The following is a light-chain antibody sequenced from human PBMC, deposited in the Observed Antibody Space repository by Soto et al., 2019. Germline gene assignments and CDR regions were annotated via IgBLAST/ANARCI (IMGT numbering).Light chain of an antibody. J-gene: IGKJ5*01. CDR3: QQYGNSPIT. CDR1: QSVSINY. CDR2: GAS. V-gene: IGKV3-20*01. Sequence: IVLTHSPGTLSLSPGEIAALSGRASQSVSINYLAWYQQKPGQAPRLLIYGASNRATGIPDRFSGSGSGTDFTLTISRLEPEDFAVYYCQQYGNSPITFGQGTRLEIK.